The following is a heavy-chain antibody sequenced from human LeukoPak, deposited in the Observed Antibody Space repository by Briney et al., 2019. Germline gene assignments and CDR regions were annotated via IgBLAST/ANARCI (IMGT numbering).Heavy chain of an antibody. CDR3: ARVATDGGGFDP. Sequence: GGSLRLSCAASGITFSSYSMNWVRQAPGQGLEWISYLSSDNYTIYYADSVKGRFIISRDNAKDSLYLKMNSLRAEDTAVYYCARVATDGGGFDPWGQGTLVTVSS. CDR2: LSSDNYTI. V-gene: IGHV3-48*01. CDR1: GITFSSYS. J-gene: IGHJ5*02. D-gene: IGHD3-16*01.